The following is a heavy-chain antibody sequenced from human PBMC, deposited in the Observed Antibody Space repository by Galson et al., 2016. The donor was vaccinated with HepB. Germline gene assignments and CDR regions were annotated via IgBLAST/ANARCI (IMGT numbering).Heavy chain of an antibody. J-gene: IGHJ4*02. CDR1: GDSVSSNTAA. CDR2: THYRSKWNT. D-gene: IGHD5/OR15-5a*01. V-gene: IGHV6-1*01. Sequence: CAISGDSVSSNTAAWNWIRLSPSRGLEWLGRTHYRSKWNTDYAISMKTRMTINVDASRNQFSLQLDSVTPEDAAVYYCARDPKFQIYCPSTSDCYAQAFFFDIWGQGTLVSVSS. CDR3: ARDPKFQIYCPSTSDCYAQAFFFDI.